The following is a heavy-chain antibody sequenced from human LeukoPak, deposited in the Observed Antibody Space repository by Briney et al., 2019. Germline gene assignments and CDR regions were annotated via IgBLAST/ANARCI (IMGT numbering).Heavy chain of an antibody. CDR3: ARDSSFDY. Sequence: GGSLRLSCAATGFTFSSYAMTWVRQAPGKGLEWVSSISSNRTYIYYADSVKGRFTISRDNAKNSLYLQMNSLRAEDTAVYYCARDSSFDYWGQGTLVTVSS. D-gene: IGHD6-6*01. CDR2: ISSNRTYI. CDR1: GFTFSSYA. J-gene: IGHJ4*02. V-gene: IGHV3-21*01.